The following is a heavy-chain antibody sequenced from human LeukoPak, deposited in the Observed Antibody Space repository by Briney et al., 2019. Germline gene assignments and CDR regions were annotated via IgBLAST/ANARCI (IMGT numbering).Heavy chain of an antibody. CDR3: AKARGDSEAFDI. V-gene: IGHV3-30*18. Sequence: GGSLRLSCAASGFTFSSYGMHWVRQAPGKGLEWVAVISYDGRNKYYADSVKGRFTISRDNSKNTLYLQMNSLRAEDTAVYYCAKARGDSEAFDIWGQGTMVTVSS. CDR1: GFTFSSYG. D-gene: IGHD2-21*01. CDR2: ISYDGRNK. J-gene: IGHJ3*02.